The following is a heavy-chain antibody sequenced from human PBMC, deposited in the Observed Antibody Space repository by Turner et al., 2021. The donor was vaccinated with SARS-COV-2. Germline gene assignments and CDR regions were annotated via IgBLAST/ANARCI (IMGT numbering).Heavy chain of an antibody. CDR3: AKDGGGATTS. V-gene: IGHV3-23*01. CDR2: ISSSGGST. Sequence: EVQLLESGGGLVQPGGSLRLSCAPSGFTFSSYAMSWVRQAPGKGLEWVSAISSSGGSTYDADSVKGRFTISRDNSKNTLYLQMNSLRAEDTAVYYCAKDGGGATTSWGQGTLVTASS. J-gene: IGHJ5*02. D-gene: IGHD1-26*01. CDR1: GFTFSSYA.